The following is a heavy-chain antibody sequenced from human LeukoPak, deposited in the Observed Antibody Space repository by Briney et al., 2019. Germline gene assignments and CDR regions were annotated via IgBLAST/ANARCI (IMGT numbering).Heavy chain of an antibody. D-gene: IGHD6-13*01. J-gene: IGHJ5*02. Sequence: GASVKVSCKASGGTFSSYAISWVRQAPGQGLEWMGGIIPIFGTANYAQKFQGRVTITADESTSTACMELSSLRSEDTAVYYCARGGGYSSSWYNWFDPWGQGTLVTVSS. CDR1: GGTFSSYA. CDR3: ARGGGYSSSWYNWFDP. CDR2: IIPIFGTA. V-gene: IGHV1-69*13.